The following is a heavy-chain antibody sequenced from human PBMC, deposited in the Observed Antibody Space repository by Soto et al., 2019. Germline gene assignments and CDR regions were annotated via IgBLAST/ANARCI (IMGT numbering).Heavy chain of an antibody. Sequence: SETLSLTCAFSGGSISSGGYSWSWIRQPPGKGLEWIGYIYHSGSTYYNPSLKSRVTISVDRSKNQFSLHLNSVTPEDTAVYYCVRLVGNSWLDFWGQGTLVTVSS. D-gene: IGHD2-2*01. CDR2: IYHSGST. CDR3: VRLVGNSWLDF. V-gene: IGHV4-30-2*01. CDR1: GGSISSGGYS. J-gene: IGHJ5*01.